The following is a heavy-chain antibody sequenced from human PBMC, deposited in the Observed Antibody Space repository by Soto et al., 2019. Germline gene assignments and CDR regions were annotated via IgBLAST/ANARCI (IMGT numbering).Heavy chain of an antibody. V-gene: IGHV3-33*01. Sequence: GGSLRLSCAASGFTFSSYGMHWVRQAPGKGLEWVAVIWYDGSNKYYADSVKGRFTISRDNSKNTLYLQMNSLRAEDTAVYYCARDLNIAVAGICIGYWGQGTLVTVSS. CDR3: ARDLNIAVAGICIGY. J-gene: IGHJ4*02. CDR2: IWYDGSNK. CDR1: GFTFSSYG. D-gene: IGHD6-19*01.